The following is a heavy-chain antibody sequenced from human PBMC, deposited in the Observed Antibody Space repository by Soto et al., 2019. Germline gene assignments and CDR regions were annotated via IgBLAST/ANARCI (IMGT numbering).Heavy chain of an antibody. Sequence: GASVKVSCKASGYTFTKYYMHWVRQAPGQGLEWMGIINPSGGSTSYAQKFQGRVTMTRDTSTSTVYMELSSLRSEDTAVYYCARDTAEGIRFLEWPHYYYYGMDVWGQGTTVTVS. CDR2: INPSGGST. CDR1: GYTFTKYY. D-gene: IGHD3-3*01. V-gene: IGHV1-46*01. CDR3: ARDTAEGIRFLEWPHYYYYGMDV. J-gene: IGHJ6*02.